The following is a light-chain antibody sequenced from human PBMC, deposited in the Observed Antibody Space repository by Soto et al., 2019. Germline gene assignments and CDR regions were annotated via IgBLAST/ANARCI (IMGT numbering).Light chain of an antibody. J-gene: IGKJ4*01. CDR2: DAS. CDR1: QDIKNY. Sequence: DIQMTQSPSSLSASVGDRVTITCQGSQDIKNYVNWYQQKSGKAPKLIIYDASDLETGVPSRFSGSGSGTDFTFTINSLQPEDIATYYCQQYDNLPLTFGGGTKVDI. V-gene: IGKV1-33*01. CDR3: QQYDNLPLT.